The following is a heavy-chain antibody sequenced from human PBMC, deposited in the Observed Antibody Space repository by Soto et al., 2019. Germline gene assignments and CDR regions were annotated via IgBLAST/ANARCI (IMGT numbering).Heavy chain of an antibody. CDR2: ISGSGGST. CDR1: GFTFSSYA. CDR3: AKGRGSSYETNWFDP. J-gene: IGHJ5*02. D-gene: IGHD6-13*01. Sequence: GESLKISCAASGFTFSSYAMSWVRQAPGKGLEWVSAISGSGGSTYYADSVKGRFTISRDNSKNTLYLQMNSLRAEDTAVYYCAKGRGSSYETNWFDPWGQGTLVTVSS. V-gene: IGHV3-23*01.